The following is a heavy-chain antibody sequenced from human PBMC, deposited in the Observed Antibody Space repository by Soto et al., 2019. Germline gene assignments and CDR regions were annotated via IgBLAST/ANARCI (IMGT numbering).Heavy chain of an antibody. CDR1: GFTFSSYA. CDR3: AKSYNYWGSYFDY. V-gene: IGHV3-23*01. D-gene: IGHD1-20*01. Sequence: GGSLRLSCAASGFTFSSYAMSWVRQAPGKGLEWVSGISGSGGSTYYADSVKGRFTISRDNSKNTLYLQMNSLRAEDTALYYCAKSYNYWGSYFDYWGQGTLVTVSS. CDR2: ISGSGGST. J-gene: IGHJ4*02.